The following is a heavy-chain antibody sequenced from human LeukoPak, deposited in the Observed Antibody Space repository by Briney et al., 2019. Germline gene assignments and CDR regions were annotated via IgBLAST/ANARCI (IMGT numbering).Heavy chain of an antibody. CDR3: AKGGLNVFDL. CDR1: GFTFSSYA. J-gene: IGHJ3*01. CDR2: ISYDGSNK. Sequence: GGSLRLSCAASGFTFSSYAMHWVRQAPGKGLEWVAVISYDGSNKYYADSVKGRFTISRDNSKNTLYLQMNSLRAEDTAVYYCAKGGLNVFDLWGQGTMVTVSS. D-gene: IGHD3/OR15-3a*01. V-gene: IGHV3-30-3*01.